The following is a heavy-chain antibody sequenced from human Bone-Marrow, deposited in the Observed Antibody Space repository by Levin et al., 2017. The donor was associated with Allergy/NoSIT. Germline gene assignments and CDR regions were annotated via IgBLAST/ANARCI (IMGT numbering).Heavy chain of an antibody. V-gene: IGHV3-48*02. J-gene: IGHJ4*02. CDR3: ARDPARGYYDSSGYSGDH. Sequence: HPSETLSLTCAASGFTFRHYTMNWVRQAPGKGLEWVSCITSSGDSTYYADSVKGRFTISRDNAKNSLYLQLNRLRDEDTAMYYCARDPARGYYDSSGYSGDHWGQGTLVTVSS. D-gene: IGHD3-22*01. CDR1: GFTFRHYT. CDR2: ITSSGDST.